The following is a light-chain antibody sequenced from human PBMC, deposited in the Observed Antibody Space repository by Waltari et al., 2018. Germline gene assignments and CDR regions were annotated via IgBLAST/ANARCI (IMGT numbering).Light chain of an antibody. CDR1: QNIGSQ. Sequence: EIVLTQSPATLSLSPGERAALSCRASQNIGSQLAWYQQRPGQPPRLLIDDTSNRATGIPARFSGSGFGTDFTLTISSLEFEDSAVYYCQHRFSWPLTFGGGTKVEIK. CDR2: DTS. CDR3: QHRFSWPLT. J-gene: IGKJ4*01. V-gene: IGKV3-11*01.